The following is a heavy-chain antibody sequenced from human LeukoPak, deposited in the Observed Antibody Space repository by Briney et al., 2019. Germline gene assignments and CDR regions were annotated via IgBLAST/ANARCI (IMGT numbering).Heavy chain of an antibody. CDR2: ISAHNGNT. D-gene: IGHD3-3*01. CDR3: ARDRDFWSSYDRIDGWDV. CDR1: GYTFTSYG. J-gene: IGHJ6*02. V-gene: IGHV1-18*01. Sequence: ASVKVSCKASGYTFTSYGISWVRQAPGQGLEWMGWISAHNGNTNYAQKLQGRVTMTTDTSTSTAYMELRSLRSDDTAVYYCARDRDFWSSYDRIDGWDVWGQGTTVTVSS.